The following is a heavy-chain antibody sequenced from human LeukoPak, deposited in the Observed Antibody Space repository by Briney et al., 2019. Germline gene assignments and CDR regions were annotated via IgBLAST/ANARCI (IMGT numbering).Heavy chain of an antibody. CDR1: GGSFSGYY. CDR3: ARGSFGVDRYYYYGMDV. J-gene: IGHJ6*02. D-gene: IGHD3-3*01. Sequence: PSETLSLTCAVYGGSFSGYYWSWTRQPPGKGLEWIGEINHSGSTNYNPSLKSRVTISVDTSKNQFSLKLSSVTAADTAVYYCARGSFGVDRYYYYGMDVWGQGTTVTVSS. CDR2: INHSGST. V-gene: IGHV4-34*01.